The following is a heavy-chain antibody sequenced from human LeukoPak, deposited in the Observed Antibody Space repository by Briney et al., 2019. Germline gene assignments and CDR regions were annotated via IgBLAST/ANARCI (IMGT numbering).Heavy chain of an antibody. CDR1: GGSISSYS. J-gene: IGHJ4*02. V-gene: IGHV4-59*01. Sequence: PSETLSLTCTVSGGSISSYSWSWIRQPPGRGLEGIGYIYYSGSTNYNPSLKSRVTISVDTSKNQFSLKLSSVTAADTAVYYWARGRWLQSDFDYWGQGTLVTVSS. CDR3: ARGRWLQSDFDY. CDR2: IYYSGST. D-gene: IGHD5-24*01.